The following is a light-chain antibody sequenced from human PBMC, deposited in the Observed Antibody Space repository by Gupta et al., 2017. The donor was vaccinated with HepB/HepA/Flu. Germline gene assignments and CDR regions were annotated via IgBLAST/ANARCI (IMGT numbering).Light chain of an antibody. CDR1: RSNIGSNP. J-gene: IGLJ3*02. CDR3: AAWDDSVNSVV. V-gene: IGLV1-44*01. CDR2: SYD. Sequence: QSVVTQPPSASGTPGQGVTISCSGSRSNIGSNPVGWYQQLPGTAPKLLIFSYDQRPSGVPDRFSATKSGTSASLVISGLQPEDEADYHCAAWDDSVNSVVFGGGTKLSVL.